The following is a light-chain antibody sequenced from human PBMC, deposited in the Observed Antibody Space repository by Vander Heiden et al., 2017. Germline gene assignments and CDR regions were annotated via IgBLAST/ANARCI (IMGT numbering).Light chain of an antibody. J-gene: IGLJ1*01. CDR3: SSYAGSNTYV. CDR1: SSDVGTYNY. CDR2: EVS. V-gene: IGLV2-8*01. Sequence: QSALTQPPSASGSPGQSVTISCTGASSDVGTYNYLSCYQQHPGKAPKLMIYEVSKRPSGVPDRFSGSKSGNTASLTVSGLQPEDEADYYCSSYAGSNTYVFGTGTKVTVL.